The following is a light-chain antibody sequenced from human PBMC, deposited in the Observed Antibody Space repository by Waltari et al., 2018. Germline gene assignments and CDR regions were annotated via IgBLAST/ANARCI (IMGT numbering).Light chain of an antibody. CDR3: QVWDSSSDRPV. Sequence: SYVLTQPPSVSVAPGQTATITCGGNNIGGKTVHWYQQKPGQAPGLVVYDDYYRPSGIPGRFSGSNSGNTAALTLSWVEAGDEADYYCQVWDSSSDRPVFGGGTKVFVL. CDR1: NIGGKT. J-gene: IGLJ3*02. V-gene: IGLV3-21*02. CDR2: DDY.